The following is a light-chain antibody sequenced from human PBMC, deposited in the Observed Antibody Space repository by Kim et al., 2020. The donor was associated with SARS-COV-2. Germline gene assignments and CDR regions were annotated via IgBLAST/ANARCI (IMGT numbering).Light chain of an antibody. V-gene: IGKV1-5*01. CDR2: DAS. Sequence: ASVGDRVTSTCRASQSISSWLAWYQQKPGKAPNLLIYDASSMKSGVPSRFSGSGAGTEFSLTSSSLQPADFATYYCQQYNSYSRTFCEGTKVDIK. CDR3: QQYNSYSRT. CDR1: QSISSW. J-gene: IGKJ1*01.